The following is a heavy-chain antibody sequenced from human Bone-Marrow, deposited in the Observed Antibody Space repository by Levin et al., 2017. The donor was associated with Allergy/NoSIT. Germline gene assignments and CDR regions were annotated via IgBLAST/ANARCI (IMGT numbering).Heavy chain of an antibody. D-gene: IGHD6-19*01. V-gene: IGHV3-7*02. CDR3: AKPITVAGTGNFES. J-gene: IGHJ4*02. CDR2: IRQDGSDK. Sequence: GGSLRLSCAASGFTFSIYWMSWLRQAPGKGLEWVANIRQDGSDKYYVDSVKGRFTISRDNAKNSLYLEMNSLRAEDTAVYYCAKPITVAGTGNFESWGRGTLVTVSS. CDR1: GFTFSIYW.